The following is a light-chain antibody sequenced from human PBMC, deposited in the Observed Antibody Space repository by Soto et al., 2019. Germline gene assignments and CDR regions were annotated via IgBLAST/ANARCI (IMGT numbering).Light chain of an antibody. CDR3: QTWGTGIV. V-gene: IGLV4-69*01. CDR1: SGHSSYP. Sequence: QPVLTQSPSASASLGASVKLTCTLSSGHSSYPITWHQQQPEKGPRYLMKVNSDGSHNKGDGIPDRFSGSSSGAERYLTISSLQSEDEADCYCQTWGTGIVFGTGTKLTVL. CDR2: VNSDGSH. J-gene: IGLJ1*01.